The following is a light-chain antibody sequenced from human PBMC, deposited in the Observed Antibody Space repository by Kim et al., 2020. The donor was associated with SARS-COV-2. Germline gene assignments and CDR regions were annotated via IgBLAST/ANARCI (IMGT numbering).Light chain of an antibody. V-gene: IGLV3-19*01. CDR2: GKN. J-gene: IGLJ1*01. Sequence: LGHTVRITCQGASLSSYYASWYQQKPGQAPVLVIYGKNNRPSGIPDRFSGSSSGNTASLTITGAQAEDEADYYCNSRDSSGNPPYVFGTGTKVTVL. CDR3: NSRDSSGNPPYV. CDR1: SLSSYY.